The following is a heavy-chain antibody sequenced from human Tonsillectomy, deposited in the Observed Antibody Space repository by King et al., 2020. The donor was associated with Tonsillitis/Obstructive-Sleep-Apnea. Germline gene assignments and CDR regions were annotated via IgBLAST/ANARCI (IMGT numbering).Heavy chain of an antibody. Sequence: VQLVESGSELKKPGASVKVSCKASGYTFTTYAMNWVRQAPGPGLEWMGWINTNTGNPTYAQGFTGRFVFSLDTSVITAYLQISSLKAEDTAVYYCARVDYGDYEDYYYYMDVWGKGTTVTVSS. CDR3: ARVDYGDYEDYYYYMDV. CDR1: GYTFTTYA. V-gene: IGHV7-4-1*02. CDR2: INTNTGNP. D-gene: IGHD4-17*01. J-gene: IGHJ6*03.